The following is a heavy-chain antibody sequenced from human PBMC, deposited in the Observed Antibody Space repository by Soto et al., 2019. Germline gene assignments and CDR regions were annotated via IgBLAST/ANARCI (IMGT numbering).Heavy chain of an antibody. J-gene: IGHJ4*02. D-gene: IGHD3-16*02. Sequence: GGSLRLSCAASGFTFSSYGMHWVRQAPGKGLEWVAVISYDGSNKYYADSVKGRFTISRDNSKNTLYLQMNSLRAEDTAVYYCAKDQNIVILQGRHSFDYWGQGTLVTVSS. V-gene: IGHV3-30*18. CDR2: ISYDGSNK. CDR3: AKDQNIVILQGRHSFDY. CDR1: GFTFSSYG.